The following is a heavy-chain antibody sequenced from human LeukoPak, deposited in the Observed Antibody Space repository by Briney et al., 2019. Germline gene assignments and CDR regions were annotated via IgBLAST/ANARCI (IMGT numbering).Heavy chain of an antibody. J-gene: IGHJ6*02. CDR1: GGSISSYY. D-gene: IGHD3-10*01. Sequence: SETLSLTCTVSGGSISSYYWSWIRQPAGKGLEWIGRIYTSGSTNYNASLKSRVSMSVDTSKNQFSLKLSSVTAADTAVYYCARIGTGTMVRGVIIVDCMDVWGQGATVTVSS. CDR2: IYTSGST. CDR3: ARIGTGTMVRGVIIVDCMDV. V-gene: IGHV4-4*07.